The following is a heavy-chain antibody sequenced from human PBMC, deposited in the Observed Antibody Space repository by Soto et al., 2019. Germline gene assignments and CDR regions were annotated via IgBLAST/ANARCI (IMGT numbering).Heavy chain of an antibody. D-gene: IGHD1-26*01. J-gene: IGHJ4*02. CDR1: VYTFTSYY. CDR2: INPSGGST. CDR3: ASGTRVGATPLDY. V-gene: IGHV1-46*01. Sequence: ASVKVSCKASVYTFTSYYMHWVRHAPGQGLEWMGIINPSGGSTSYAQKFQGRVTMTRDTSTSTVYMELSSLRSEDTAVYYCASGTRVGATPLDYWGQGTLVTVSS.